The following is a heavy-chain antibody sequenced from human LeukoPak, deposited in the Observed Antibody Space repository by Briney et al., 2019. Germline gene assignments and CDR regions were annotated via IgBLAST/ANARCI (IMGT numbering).Heavy chain of an antibody. J-gene: IGHJ6*03. V-gene: IGHV3-23*01. CDR2: MSDSGTNT. Sequence: GGSLRLSCAASGFTFSTYGMTWVRQAPGKGLEWVSGMSDSGTNTYYADSVKGRFTISRDNSKNTLYLQMNSLRAEDTAVYYCAKGGAVSSKSITMVRGTRRYYHYMDVWGKGTTVTISS. D-gene: IGHD3-10*01. CDR1: GFTFSTYG. CDR3: AKGGAVSSKSITMVRGTRRYYHYMDV.